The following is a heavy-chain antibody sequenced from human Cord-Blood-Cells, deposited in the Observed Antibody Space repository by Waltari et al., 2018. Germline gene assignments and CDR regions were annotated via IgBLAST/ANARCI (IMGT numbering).Heavy chain of an antibody. Sequence: EVQLLESGGGLVQPGESLRLSCAASGFTFSRYAMSWVRQAPGKGLEWVSAISGSGGSTYYADSVKGRFTISRDNSKNTLYLQMNSLRAEDTAVYYCAKPYYDILTGYFYYFDYWGQGTLVTVSS. CDR2: ISGSGGST. CDR1: GFTFSRYA. D-gene: IGHD3-9*01. CDR3: AKPYYDILTGYFYYFDY. V-gene: IGHV3-23*01. J-gene: IGHJ4*02.